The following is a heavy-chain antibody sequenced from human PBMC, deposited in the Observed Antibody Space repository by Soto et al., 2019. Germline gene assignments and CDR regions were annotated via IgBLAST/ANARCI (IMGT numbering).Heavy chain of an antibody. V-gene: IGHV3-15*07. CDR1: GFTFSNAW. J-gene: IGHJ6*02. Sequence: GGSLRLSCAASGFTFSNAWMNWFRQAPGKGLEWVGRIKSKTDGGTTDYAAPVKGRFTISRDDSKNTLYLQMNSLKTEDTAVYYCTTPKDRYYYYYYGMDVWGQGTTVTVSS. CDR3: TTPKDRYYYYYYGMDV. CDR2: IKSKTDGGTT.